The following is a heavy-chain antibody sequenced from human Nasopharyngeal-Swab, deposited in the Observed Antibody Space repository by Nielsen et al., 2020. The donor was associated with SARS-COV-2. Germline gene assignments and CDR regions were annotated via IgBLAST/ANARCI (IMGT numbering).Heavy chain of an antibody. D-gene: IGHD4-23*01. Sequence: GESLKISCAASGFTFSSYAMSWVRQAPGKGLEWVSAISGSGGSTYYADSAKGRFTISRDNSKNTLYLQMNSLRAEDTAVYYCAKSFGRLRWYENAFDIWGQGTMVTVSS. CDR2: ISGSGGST. J-gene: IGHJ3*02. V-gene: IGHV3-23*01. CDR3: AKSFGRLRWYENAFDI. CDR1: GFTFSSYA.